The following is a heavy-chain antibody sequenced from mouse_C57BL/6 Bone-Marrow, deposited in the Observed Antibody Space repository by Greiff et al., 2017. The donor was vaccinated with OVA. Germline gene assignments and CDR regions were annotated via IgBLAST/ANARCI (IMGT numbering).Heavy chain of an antibody. V-gene: IGHV14-4*01. CDR2: IDPENGDT. Sequence: VQLKQSGAELVRPGASVKLSCTASGFNIKDDYMHWVKQRPEQGLEWIGWIDPENGDTEYASKFQGKATITADTTSNTAYLQRSSLTSEDTAVYYCTKGSRDLDYWGQGTTLTVSS. J-gene: IGHJ2*01. CDR1: GFNIKDDY. D-gene: IGHD1-1*01. CDR3: TKGSRDLDY.